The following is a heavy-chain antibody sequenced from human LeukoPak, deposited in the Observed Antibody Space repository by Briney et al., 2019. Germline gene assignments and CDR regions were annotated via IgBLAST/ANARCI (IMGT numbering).Heavy chain of an antibody. Sequence: PGGSLRLSCAASGFTFSSYAMSWVRQAPGKGLEWVSAISGSGGSTYYADSVKGRFTISRDNSKNTLYLQMNSLRAEDTAVYYCARGHYSSSWYGYYFDYWGQGTLVTVSS. CDR3: ARGHYSSSWYGYYFDY. J-gene: IGHJ4*02. CDR1: GFTFSSYA. D-gene: IGHD6-13*01. CDR2: ISGSGGST. V-gene: IGHV3-23*01.